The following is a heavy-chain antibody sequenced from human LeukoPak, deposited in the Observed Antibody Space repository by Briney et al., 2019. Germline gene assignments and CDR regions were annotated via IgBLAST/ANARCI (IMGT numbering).Heavy chain of an antibody. J-gene: IGHJ4*02. CDR1: GGSISSSSYY. D-gene: IGHD6-6*01. Sequence: SETLSLTCTVSGGSISSSSYYWGWIRQPPGKGLVWIGSIYYSGSTYYNPSLKSRVTISVDTSKNQFSLKLSSVTAADTAVYYCARLYSSSSLDYWGQGTLVTVSS. CDR3: ARLYSSSSLDY. V-gene: IGHV4-39*01. CDR2: IYYSGST.